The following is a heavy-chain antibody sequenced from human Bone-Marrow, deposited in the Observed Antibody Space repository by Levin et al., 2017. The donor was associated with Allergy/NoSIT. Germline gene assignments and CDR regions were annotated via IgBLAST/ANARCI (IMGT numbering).Heavy chain of an antibody. CDR1: GFTFSSYS. V-gene: IGHV3-21*01. CDR2: ISSSSSYI. CDR3: ARDHLAPNSVAVAGYYYNYGMDV. J-gene: IGHJ6*02. D-gene: IGHD6-19*01. Sequence: PGGSLRLSCAASGFTFSSYSMNWVRQAPGKGLEWVSSISSSSSYIYYADSVKGRFTISRDNAKNSLYLQMNSLRAEDTAVYYCARDHLAPNSVAVAGYYYNYGMDVWGQGTTVTVSS.